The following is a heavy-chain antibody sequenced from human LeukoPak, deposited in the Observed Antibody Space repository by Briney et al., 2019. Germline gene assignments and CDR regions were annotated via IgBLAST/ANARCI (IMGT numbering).Heavy chain of an antibody. CDR2: IYYSGST. D-gene: IGHD1-26*01. V-gene: IGHV4-39*01. CDR3: ARTYSGSYRDAFDI. J-gene: IGHJ3*02. Sequence: SETLSLTCTVSGGSISSSSYYWGWIRQPPGKGLEWIGSIYYSGSTYYNPSLKSRVTISVDTSKNQFSLKLSSVTAADTAVYYCARTYSGSYRDAFDIWGQGTMVTVSS. CDR1: GGSISSSSYY.